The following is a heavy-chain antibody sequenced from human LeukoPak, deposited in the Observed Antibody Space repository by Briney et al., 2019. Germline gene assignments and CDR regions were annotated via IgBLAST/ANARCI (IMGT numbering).Heavy chain of an antibody. Sequence: GGSLRLSCAASGFTFDDYAMHWVRQAPGKGLEWVSLINGDGGSTNYADSVKGRFTISRDNSKNLLYLQMNSLRTEDTALYYCAKPPFTLARETFNTAMVDWGQGTLVTVSS. J-gene: IGHJ4*02. CDR2: INGDGGST. D-gene: IGHD5-18*01. CDR3: AKPPFTLARETFNTAMVD. V-gene: IGHV3-43*02. CDR1: GFTFDDYA.